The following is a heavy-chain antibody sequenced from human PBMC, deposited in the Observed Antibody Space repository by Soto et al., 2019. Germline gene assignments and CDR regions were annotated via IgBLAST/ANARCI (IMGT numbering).Heavy chain of an antibody. Sequence: QVQLVQSGAEVKKPGASVKVSCKASGYTFTSYGISWVRQAPGQGLEWMGWISAYNGNTNYAQKLQGRVTMTTDTSTSTAYMERRSLRSDDTAVYYCARSQTPKYSSSREYYFDYWGQGSLVTVYS. J-gene: IGHJ4*02. D-gene: IGHD6-6*01. V-gene: IGHV1-18*01. CDR2: ISAYNGNT. CDR3: ARSQTPKYSSSREYYFDY. CDR1: GYTFTSYG.